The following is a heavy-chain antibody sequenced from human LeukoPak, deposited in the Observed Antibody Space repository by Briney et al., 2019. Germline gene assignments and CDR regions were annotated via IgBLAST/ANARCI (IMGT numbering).Heavy chain of an antibody. Sequence: GSLKLSCAASGFTFSGFYMHWVRQASGKGLEWVGLIRSKPNSYTTVCAASVQGRFTISRDDSKNTAYLQMNSLKAEDTAVYYCTRQDCSGGSCSYVDYWGQGTLVTVSS. CDR2: IRSKPNSYTT. CDR1: GFTFSGFY. J-gene: IGHJ4*02. CDR3: TRQDCSGGSCSYVDY. V-gene: IGHV3-73*01. D-gene: IGHD2-15*01.